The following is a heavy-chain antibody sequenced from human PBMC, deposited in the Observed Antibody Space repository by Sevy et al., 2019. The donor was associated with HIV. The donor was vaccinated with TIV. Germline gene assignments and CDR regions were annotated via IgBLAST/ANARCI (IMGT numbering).Heavy chain of an antibody. CDR2: MSDRGST. CDR1: GDSISSYH. V-gene: IGHV4-59*08. D-gene: IGHD3-22*01. Sequence: SENLSLTCSVSGDSISSYHWSWIRQPPGKGLEWIGFMSDRGSTNYNPSLKIRVTISIGTSKNQFSLKLSSVTAADTAVYFCARHARHYESNGYNGYYFDYWGQGTLVIVSS. CDR3: ARHARHYESNGYNGYYFDY. J-gene: IGHJ4*02.